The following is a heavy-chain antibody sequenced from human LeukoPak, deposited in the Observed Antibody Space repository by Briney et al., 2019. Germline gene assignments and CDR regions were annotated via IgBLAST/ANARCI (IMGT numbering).Heavy chain of an antibody. CDR3: ARGYDY. Sequence: NTSETLSLTCAVYGGSFSGYYWSWIRQPPGKGLEWIGEINHSGSTNYNPSLKSRVTISVDTSKNQFSLKLSSVTAADTAVYYCARGYDYWGQGTLVTVSS. CDR2: INHSGST. J-gene: IGHJ4*02. V-gene: IGHV4-34*01. CDR1: GGSFSGYY.